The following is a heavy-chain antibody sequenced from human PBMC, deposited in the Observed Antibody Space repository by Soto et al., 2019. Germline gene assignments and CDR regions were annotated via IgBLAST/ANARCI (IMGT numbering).Heavy chain of an antibody. CDR3: AKTDGYEVEY. J-gene: IGHJ4*02. CDR1: GYSFVSYW. Sequence: GESLKISCNGSGYSFVSYWIAWVLQMPGKGLEWMGSIYPGDSDTTYSPSIQGQVTISADKSSTTVCLQWNTLKASDTAMYYCAKTDGYEVEYWGQGTQVTVSS. V-gene: IGHV5-51*01. CDR2: IYPGDSDT. D-gene: IGHD5-18*01.